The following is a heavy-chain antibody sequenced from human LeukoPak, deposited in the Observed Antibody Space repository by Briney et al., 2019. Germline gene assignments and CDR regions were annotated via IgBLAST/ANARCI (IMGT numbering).Heavy chain of an antibody. CDR3: ASNPVRASGSYPIRYFDWYYYYYGMDV. V-gene: IGHV3-66*01. J-gene: IGHJ6*02. CDR1: GFTVSSNY. Sequence: GGSLRLSCAASGFTVSSNYMSWVRQVRGKGLERVSVIYSGGSTYYAESVKGRFTISRDNSKNTLYLQMNSLRAEDTAVYYCASNPVRASGSYPIRYFDWYYYYYGMDVWGQGTTVTVSS. D-gene: IGHD3-9*01. CDR2: IYSGGST.